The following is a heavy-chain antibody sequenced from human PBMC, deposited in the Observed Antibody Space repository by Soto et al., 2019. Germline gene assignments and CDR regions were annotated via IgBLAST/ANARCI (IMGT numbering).Heavy chain of an antibody. CDR3: ARYYDSRGYYPDSFDI. V-gene: IGHV3-66*01. CDR2: IYSGGGT. Sequence: GGSLRLSCAASGFSVSTKYMCWVRQAPGKGLEWVSVIYSGGGTYYADSVKGRFTIFRDNSKNTLYLQMNSLKVEDTAIYYCARYYDSRGYYPDSFDIWGQGTMVTVSS. CDR1: GFSVSTKY. J-gene: IGHJ3*02. D-gene: IGHD3-22*01.